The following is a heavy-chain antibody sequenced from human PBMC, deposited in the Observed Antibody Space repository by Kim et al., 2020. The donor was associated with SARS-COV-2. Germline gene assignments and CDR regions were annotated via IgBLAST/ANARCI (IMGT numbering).Heavy chain of an antibody. CDR3: ATSYYDILTGGGAFDY. D-gene: IGHD3-9*01. V-gene: IGHV3-30*04. CDR2: ISYDGSNK. J-gene: IGHJ4*01. Sequence: GGSLRLSCAASGFTFSSYAMHWVRQAPGKGLEWVAVISYDGSNKYYADSVKGRFTISRDNSKNTLYLQMNSLRAEDTAVYYCATSYYDILTGGGAFDYWG. CDR1: GFTFSSYA.